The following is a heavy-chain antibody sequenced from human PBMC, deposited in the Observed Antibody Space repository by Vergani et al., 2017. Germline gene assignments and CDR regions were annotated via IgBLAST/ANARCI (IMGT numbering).Heavy chain of an antibody. Sequence: QVQLVQSGAAVKKPGASVKVSCKASGYTFTGHYMHWVRQAPGQGLEWMGWINPNSGGTNYAQKFQGRVTMTRDTSISTAYMGLSRLRSDDTAVYYCARDQYYDYVWGSYRPNWFDPWGQGTLVTVSS. J-gene: IGHJ5*02. CDR3: ARDQYYDYVWGSYRPNWFDP. V-gene: IGHV1-2*02. CDR2: INPNSGGT. CDR1: GYTFTGHY. D-gene: IGHD3-16*02.